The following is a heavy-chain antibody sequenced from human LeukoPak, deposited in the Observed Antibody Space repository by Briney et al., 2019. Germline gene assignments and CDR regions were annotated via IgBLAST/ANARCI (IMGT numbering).Heavy chain of an antibody. Sequence: SETLSLTCDVSGGSLSGNYWSWIRQPAGKGLEWIGRVHTSGSTNYNPSLKSRVTLSQDTSKNQFYLRLTSVTAADTAVYYCARDGGGNRNFDYWGQGTLVTVSS. D-gene: IGHD4-23*01. CDR2: VHTSGST. CDR3: ARDGGGNRNFDY. CDR1: GGSLSGNY. J-gene: IGHJ4*02. V-gene: IGHV4-4*07.